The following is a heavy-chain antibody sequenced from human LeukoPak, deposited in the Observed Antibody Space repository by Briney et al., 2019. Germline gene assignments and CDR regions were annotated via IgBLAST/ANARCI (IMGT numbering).Heavy chain of an antibody. D-gene: IGHD5-24*01. V-gene: IGHV3-53*01. J-gene: IGHJ4*02. CDR2: IYSNGNT. CDR1: GFTVSSNY. CDR3: ARDRDRDPYYFDY. Sequence: GGSLRLSCAASGFTVSSNYMSWVRQAPGKGLEWVSVIYSNGNTYYADSVKGRFTISRDNSKSTRYLQMSSLRAEDTAVYYCARDRDRDPYYFDYWGQGTLVTVSS.